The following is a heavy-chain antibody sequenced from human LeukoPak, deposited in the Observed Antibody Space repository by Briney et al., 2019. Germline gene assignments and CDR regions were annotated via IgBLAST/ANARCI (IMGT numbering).Heavy chain of an antibody. CDR2: ISAYNGNT. CDR1: GYTFTSYG. V-gene: IGHV1-18*01. Sequence: ASVKVSCKASGYTFTSYGISWVRQAPGQGLEWMGWISAYNGNTNYAQKLQGRVTMTTDTSTSAAYMELRSLRSDDTAVYYCARRVEPVVLSCGWFDSWGQGTLVTVSS. CDR3: ARRVEPVVLSCGWFDS. D-gene: IGHD2-8*02. J-gene: IGHJ5*01.